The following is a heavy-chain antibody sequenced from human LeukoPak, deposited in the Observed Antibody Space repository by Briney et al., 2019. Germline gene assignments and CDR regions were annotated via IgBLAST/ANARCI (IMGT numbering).Heavy chain of an antibody. CDR3: SRDLPRTSGP. CDR2: INSDGRRV. CDR1: GFTFSSYA. D-gene: IGHD3-10*01. V-gene: IGHV3-74*01. Sequence: GGSLRLSCAASGFTFSSYAMSWARQTPGKGLAWVSHINSDGRRVNYADAVMGRFTISRDNANNMLYLQMNSLRPEDTAIYYCSRDLPRTSGPWGQGTLVTVSS. J-gene: IGHJ5*02.